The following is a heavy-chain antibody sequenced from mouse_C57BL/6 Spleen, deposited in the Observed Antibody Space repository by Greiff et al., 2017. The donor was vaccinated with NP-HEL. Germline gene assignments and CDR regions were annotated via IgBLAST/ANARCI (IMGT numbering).Heavy chain of an antibody. D-gene: IGHD1-3*01. CDR3: ARGELELAY. V-gene: IGHV1-81*01. Sequence: QVQLQQSGAELARPGASVKLSCKASGYSFTSYGISWVKQRTGQGLEWIGEIYPRSGNTYYNEKFKGKATLTADKSSSTAYMELRSLTSEDSAVYFCARGELELAYWGQGTLVTVSA. CDR2: IYPRSGNT. CDR1: GYSFTSYG. J-gene: IGHJ3*01.